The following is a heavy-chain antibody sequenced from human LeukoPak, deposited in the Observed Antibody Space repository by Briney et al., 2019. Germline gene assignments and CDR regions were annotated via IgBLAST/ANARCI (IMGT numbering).Heavy chain of an antibody. CDR1: GGSISSYY. CDR2: IYYSGST. V-gene: IGHV4-59*12. J-gene: IGHJ4*02. CDR3: ARDNIAAAGTHDY. D-gene: IGHD6-13*01. Sequence: PSETLSLTCTVSGGSISSYYWSWIRQPPGKGLEWIGYIYYSGSTNYNPSLKSRVTISVDTSKNQFSLKLSSVTAANTAAYYCARDNIAAAGTHDYWGQGTLVTVSS.